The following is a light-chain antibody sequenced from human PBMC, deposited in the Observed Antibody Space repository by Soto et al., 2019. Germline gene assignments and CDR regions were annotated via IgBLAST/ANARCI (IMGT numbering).Light chain of an antibody. CDR3: QQYNSWPPNT. CDR1: QSVRNN. CDR2: GAF. V-gene: IGKV3-15*01. J-gene: IGKJ5*01. Sequence: IVMSQSPATLSVSPGESATLSCRARQSVRNNLAGYQQTPGQAPRLLIYGAFTRATGIPGRFRGSGSETEFSLTISSLQSEDFAGYCCQQYNSWPPNTFGRGAPREIK.